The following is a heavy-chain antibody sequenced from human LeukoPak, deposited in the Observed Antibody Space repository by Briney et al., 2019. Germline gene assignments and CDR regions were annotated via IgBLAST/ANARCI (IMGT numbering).Heavy chain of an antibody. J-gene: IGHJ4*02. CDR3: AVYRDYGGNSPPDY. Sequence: GESLKISCKGSGFRFTNYWIAWLRQMPGKGLEWMGIIYPGDSDTKYSPSFQGQVTISADKSISTAYLQWSSLKASDTAMYYCAVYRDYGGNSPPDYWGQGTLVTVSS. CDR1: GFRFTNYW. CDR2: IYPGDSDT. V-gene: IGHV5-51*01. D-gene: IGHD4-23*01.